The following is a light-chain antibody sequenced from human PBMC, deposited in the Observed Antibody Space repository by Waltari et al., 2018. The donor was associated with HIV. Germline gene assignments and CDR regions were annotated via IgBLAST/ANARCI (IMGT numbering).Light chain of an antibody. CDR2: GAS. J-gene: IGKJ1*01. V-gene: IGKV3-15*01. CDR1: QGVSSN. Sequence: EIVMTQSPVTLALAPRERATPSCRASQGVSSNVAWYQQRLGQAPRLLLFGASTRATGIPARFSGSGSGTEFTLTISSLQSEDFAVYYCQQYNNWPPWTFGQGTKVEIK. CDR3: QQYNNWPPWT.